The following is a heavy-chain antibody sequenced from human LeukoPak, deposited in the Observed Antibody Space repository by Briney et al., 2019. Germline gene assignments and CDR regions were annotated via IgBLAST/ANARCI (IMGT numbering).Heavy chain of an antibody. Sequence: ASVKVSCKASGYTFTNNYLHWVRQAPGQGLEWMGMIYPRDGSTSYAQNFQGRVTVPRDTSTTTVHMELRGLRSEDTAVYYCARDQEGFDYWGQGTVVTVSS. CDR1: GYTFTNNY. CDR3: ARDQEGFDY. J-gene: IGHJ4*02. CDR2: IYPRDGST. V-gene: IGHV1-46*01.